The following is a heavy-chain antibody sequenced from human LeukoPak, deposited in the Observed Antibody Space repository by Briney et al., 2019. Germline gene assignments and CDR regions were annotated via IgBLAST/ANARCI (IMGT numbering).Heavy chain of an antibody. Sequence: GGSLRLSCAPSGFTFSRHGMHWVRQAPGKGLEWVAVTSYDGSDKYYADSVKGRFTISRDNPKKTLYLQMNSLRVEDTAVYYCAKDWSDLDKWGQGTLVTVSS. CDR1: GFTFSRHG. J-gene: IGHJ4*02. D-gene: IGHD3-3*01. V-gene: IGHV3-30*18. CDR2: TSYDGSDK. CDR3: AKDWSDLDK.